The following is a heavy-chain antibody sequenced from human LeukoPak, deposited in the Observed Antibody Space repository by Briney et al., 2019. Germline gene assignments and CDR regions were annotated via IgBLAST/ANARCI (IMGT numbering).Heavy chain of an antibody. V-gene: IGHV1-2*02. D-gene: IGHD3-9*01. CDR1: GYTFTGYF. Sequence: GASVKVSCKASGYTFTGYFIHWVRQAPGQGLEWMGWINPNSGGTNYAQKFQGRVTITRNTAISTAYMELSSLTSEDTAVYYCVRGDRNYDILTGYSKSWFDPWGQGTLVTVSS. CDR3: VRGDRNYDILTGYSKSWFDP. J-gene: IGHJ5*02. CDR2: INPNSGGT.